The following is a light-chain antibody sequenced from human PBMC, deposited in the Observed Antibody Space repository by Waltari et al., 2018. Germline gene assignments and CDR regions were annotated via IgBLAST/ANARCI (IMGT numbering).Light chain of an antibody. CDR1: GSNLGAGYD. V-gene: IGLV1-40*01. CDR2: GTR. J-gene: IGLJ2*01. Sequence: QSVLTQPPSVSGAPGQRVSISCTGSGSNLGAGYDVHWYQPPPGKAPKLLISGTRTRPPGVPDRFVGSQSGTGSSLAISALQAEDAAEYCGQSYDTSLSVVFCGGTKLTVL. CDR3: QSYDTSLSVV.